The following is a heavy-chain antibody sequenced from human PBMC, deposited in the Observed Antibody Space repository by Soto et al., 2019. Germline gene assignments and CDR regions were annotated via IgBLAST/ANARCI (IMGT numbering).Heavy chain of an antibody. CDR2: INHSGST. J-gene: IGHJ4*02. Sequence: SETLSLTCAFYVVSFSGYYWSCIRHPPGKGLEWIGEINHSGSTNYNPSLKSRVTISVDTSKNQFSLKLSSVTAADTAVYYCARGSRVTADKGEFEYWGQGTLVIVSS. CDR3: ARGSRVTADKGEFEY. D-gene: IGHD2-2*01. CDR1: VVSFSGYY. V-gene: IGHV4-34*01.